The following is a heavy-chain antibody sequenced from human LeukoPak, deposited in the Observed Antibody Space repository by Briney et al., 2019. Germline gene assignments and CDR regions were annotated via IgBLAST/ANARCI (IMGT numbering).Heavy chain of an antibody. J-gene: IGHJ4*02. D-gene: IGHD6-19*01. CDR1: GGSISSYY. V-gene: IGHV4-59*01. Sequence: SETLSLTCTVSGGSISSYYWTWIRQPPGKGLEWIGYIYYSGSTNYNPSLKSRVTISVDTSKNQFSLKLSSVTAADTAVYYCAREANSGWYVDYWGQGTLVTVSS. CDR3: AREANSGWYVDY. CDR2: IYYSGST.